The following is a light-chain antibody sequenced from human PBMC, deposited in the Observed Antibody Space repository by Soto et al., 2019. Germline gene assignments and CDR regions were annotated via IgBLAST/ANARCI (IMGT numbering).Light chain of an antibody. CDR1: QYINTR. V-gene: IGKV3-11*01. J-gene: IGKJ4*01. CDR3: HQRQSWPLT. Sequence: EIVLTQSPATLSSFPGDRVTLSFRASQYINTRLAWYQHRPGQAPRLLIYQTSIRAAGIPARFSASGSGTDFTLTISDVQPEDFALYYCHQRQSWPLTFGGGTKVDIK. CDR2: QTS.